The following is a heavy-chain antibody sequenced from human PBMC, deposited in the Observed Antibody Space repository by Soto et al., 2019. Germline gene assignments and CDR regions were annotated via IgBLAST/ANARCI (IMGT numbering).Heavy chain of an antibody. CDR2: IRSKGHNYAT. V-gene: IGHV3-73*01. CDR1: GFAFSGSA. J-gene: IGHJ5*02. D-gene: IGHD3-16*01. CDR3: TRDLFSYDYSGILWFDP. Sequence: GGSLRLSCAASGFAFSGSAMYWVRQASGKGPEWVGRIRSKGHNYATEYAASVKGRFTISRDDSKDTAYLQMNSLQTEDTAVYYCTRDLFSYDYSGILWFDPWGQGTLVTVSS.